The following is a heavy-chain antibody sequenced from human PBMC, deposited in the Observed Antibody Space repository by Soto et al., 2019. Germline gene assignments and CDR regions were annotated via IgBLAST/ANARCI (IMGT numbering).Heavy chain of an antibody. CDR1: GFTFSSYA. D-gene: IGHD3-3*01. V-gene: IGHV3-23*01. Sequence: PGGSLRLSCAASGFTFSSYAMSWVRQAPGKGLEWVSAISGSGGSTYYADSVKGRFTISRDNSKNTLYLQMNSLRAEDTAVYYCANTLYYDFWSGYQTTLDYWGQGTLVTVSS. CDR3: ANTLYYDFWSGYQTTLDY. J-gene: IGHJ4*02. CDR2: ISGSGGST.